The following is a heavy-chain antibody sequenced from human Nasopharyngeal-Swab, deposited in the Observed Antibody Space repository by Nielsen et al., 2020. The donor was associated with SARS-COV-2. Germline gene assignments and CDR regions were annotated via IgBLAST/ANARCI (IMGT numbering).Heavy chain of an antibody. Sequence: GGSLRLSCAASGFTFSSYWMSWVRQAPGKGLEWVANIKQDGSEKYYADSVKGRFTISRDNSKNTLYLQMNSLRAEDTAVYYCARGGWLQIITYFDLWGRGTLVTVSS. CDR3: ARGGWLQIITYFDL. CDR1: GFTFSSYW. CDR2: IKQDGSEK. D-gene: IGHD5-24*01. J-gene: IGHJ2*01. V-gene: IGHV3-7*01.